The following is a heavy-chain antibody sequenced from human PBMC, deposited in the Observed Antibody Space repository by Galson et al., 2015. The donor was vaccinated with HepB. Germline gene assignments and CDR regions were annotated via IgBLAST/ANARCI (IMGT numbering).Heavy chain of an antibody. CDR1: GGSISGYY. Sequence: SETLSLTCTVSGGSISGYYWSWIRQPAGKGLEWIGRFYNSENTNYNPSLKSRVTMSVDTSKNQFSLELSSVTAADTAVYYCARCYSSGWLDYWGHGTLITVSS. V-gene: IGHV4-4*07. J-gene: IGHJ4*01. CDR3: ARCYSSGWLDY. D-gene: IGHD6-19*01. CDR2: FYNSENT.